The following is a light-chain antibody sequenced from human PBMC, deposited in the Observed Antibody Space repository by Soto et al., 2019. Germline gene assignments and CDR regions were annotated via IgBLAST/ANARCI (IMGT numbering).Light chain of an antibody. J-gene: IGLJ1*01. CDR1: SSDVGAYNY. V-gene: IGLV2-14*03. CDR3: CSYTSSSSLV. CDR2: DVT. Sequence: QSVLTQPASVSGSPGQSITISCTGTSSDVGAYNYVSWYQQYPGKAPKLMIYDVTSRPSGVPNRFSGSKSGNAASLTISGLQAEDEADYYCCSYTSSSSLVFGTGTKVTVL.